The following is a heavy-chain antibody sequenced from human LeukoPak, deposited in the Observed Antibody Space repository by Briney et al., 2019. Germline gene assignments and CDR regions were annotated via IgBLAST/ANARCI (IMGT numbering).Heavy chain of an antibody. CDR3: ARQQLEIDY. CDR2: NYYSGST. Sequence: PSETLSLTCTVPGGSISSYYWSWIRQPPGKGLEWIGYNYYSGSTHYNPSLKSRVTISVDTSRNQFSLKLSSVTAADTAVYYCARQQLEIDYWGQGTLVTVSS. CDR1: GGSISSYY. D-gene: IGHD6-13*01. J-gene: IGHJ4*02. V-gene: IGHV4-59*01.